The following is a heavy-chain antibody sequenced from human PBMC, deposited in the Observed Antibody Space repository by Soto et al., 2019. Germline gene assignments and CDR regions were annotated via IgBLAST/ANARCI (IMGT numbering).Heavy chain of an antibody. J-gene: IGHJ4*02. Sequence: PGGSLRLSCAASGCTFINAWMNWVRQAPGKGLEWVGRIKSKTDGGTTDYAAPVKGRFTISRDDSKNTLYLQMNSLKTEDSAVYYCTTDPMDYDVWSRYYFYCGQGTLVTVSS. CDR2: IKSKTDGGTT. CDR3: TTDPMDYDVWSRYYFY. V-gene: IGHV3-15*07. CDR1: GCTFINAW. D-gene: IGHD3-3*01.